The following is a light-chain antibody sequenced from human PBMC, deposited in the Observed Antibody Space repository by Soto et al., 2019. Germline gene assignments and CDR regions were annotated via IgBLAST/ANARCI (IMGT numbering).Light chain of an antibody. CDR3: QQYGSSGT. Sequence: EIEMTQSPATLSVSPGKRVTLSCRASQSVNSNLAWYQQKPGQAPRLLIYGASNRATGIPDRFSGSGSGTDFTLTISRLEPEDFAVYYCQQYGSSGTFGQGTKVDIK. CDR1: QSVNSN. J-gene: IGKJ1*01. CDR2: GAS. V-gene: IGKV3-20*01.